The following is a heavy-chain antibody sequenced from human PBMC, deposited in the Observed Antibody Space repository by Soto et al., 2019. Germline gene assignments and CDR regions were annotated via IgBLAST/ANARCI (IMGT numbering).Heavy chain of an antibody. CDR1: GGSMSSYY. Sequence: SETLSLTCTVSGGSMSSYYWSWLRQPPGKGLEWIGYIYYTGTTNYSPSLKSRVAISLDMSKSQFTLKLSSVTAADTAVYFCAGRHFGEFHGWFAPPGQRTLVTVSS. J-gene: IGHJ5*02. V-gene: IGHV4-59*01. CDR3: AGRHFGEFHGWFAP. D-gene: IGHD3-10*01. CDR2: IYYTGTT.